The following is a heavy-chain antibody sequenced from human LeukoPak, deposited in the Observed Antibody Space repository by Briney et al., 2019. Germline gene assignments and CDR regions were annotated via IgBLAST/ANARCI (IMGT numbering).Heavy chain of an antibody. J-gene: IGHJ4*02. D-gene: IGHD4-23*01. CDR3: AREASGGYLDY. Sequence: ASVKVSCKACGYTFSSYYMHWVRQAPGQGLEWVGLINPTGDSTNYAQKFRGRVTMTRDASTSTVYMDLNSLTSEDTAVYYCAREASGGYLDYWGQGTLVTVSS. CDR2: INPTGDST. CDR1: GYTFSSYY. V-gene: IGHV1-46*03.